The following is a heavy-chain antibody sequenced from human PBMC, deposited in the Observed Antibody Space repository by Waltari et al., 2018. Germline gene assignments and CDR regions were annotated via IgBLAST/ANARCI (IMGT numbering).Heavy chain of an antibody. D-gene: IGHD1-7*01. CDR2: IKSKAEGGTT. J-gene: IGHJ4*02. Sequence: EVQLVESGGGLVKPGGSLRLSCAASGFTFSNAWMSWVRQAPGKGLEWVGRIKSKAEGGTTDYAAPVKGRFTISRDDSKNTLYLQMNSLKTEDTAVYYCTTEGSIMNWNYYEAGYYFDYWGQGTLVTVSS. V-gene: IGHV3-15*01. CDR3: TTEGSIMNWNYYEAGYYFDY. CDR1: GFTFSNAW.